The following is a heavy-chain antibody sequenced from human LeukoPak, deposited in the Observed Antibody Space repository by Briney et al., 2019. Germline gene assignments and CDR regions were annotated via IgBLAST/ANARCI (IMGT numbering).Heavy chain of an antibody. CDR3: ARADYSSTWSHDYYYMDV. V-gene: IGHV4-38-2*02. CDR2: IYHSGRT. D-gene: IGHD6-13*01. J-gene: IGHJ6*03. CDR1: GYSISSGYY. Sequence: SETLSLTCTVSGYSISSGYYWGWIRPPPGKGLEWIGSIYHSGRTYYNQSLKRRVTISVDTSKNQFSLKLSSVTAADTAVYYCARADYSSTWSHDYYYMDVWGKGTTVTVSS.